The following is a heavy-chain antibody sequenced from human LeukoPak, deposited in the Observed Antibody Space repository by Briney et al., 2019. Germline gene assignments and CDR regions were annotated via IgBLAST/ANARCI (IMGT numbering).Heavy chain of an antibody. V-gene: IGHV1-18*01. D-gene: IGHD3-16*01. CDR3: ARGTKSGLGESSVGY. CDR2: ISAYNGNT. CDR1: GYTFTSYG. Sequence: GASVKVSCKASGYTFTSYGISWVRQAPGQGLEWMGWISAYNGNTNYAQKLQGRVTMTTDTSTSTAYMELNSLRSEDTAVYYCARGTKSGLGESSVGYWGQGTLVTVSS. J-gene: IGHJ4*02.